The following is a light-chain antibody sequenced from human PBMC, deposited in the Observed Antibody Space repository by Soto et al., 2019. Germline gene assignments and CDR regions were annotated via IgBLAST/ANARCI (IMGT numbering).Light chain of an antibody. CDR2: TNN. Sequence: QSVLTQPPSASGTPGQRVTLSCSGSSSNIETNTVSWYQQLPGTAPKLLIYTNNQRPSGVPDRFSGAKSGTSASLAISGLQSEDDADYYCAAWDDSLNGWVFGGGTKLTVL. CDR1: SSNIETNT. J-gene: IGLJ3*02. V-gene: IGLV1-44*01. CDR3: AAWDDSLNGWV.